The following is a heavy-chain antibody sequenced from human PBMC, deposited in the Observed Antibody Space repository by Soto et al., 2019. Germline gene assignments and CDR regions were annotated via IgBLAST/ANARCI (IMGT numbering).Heavy chain of an antibody. CDR1: GIIFDNFR. Sequence: SGCLRLSWAPAGIIFDNFRLSWVSQAPGTGLEWISSTSGSGFKKYYADSGKGRFPISRDNSKSTVYLELNDLIADDTAEYHCANHQGVELVPLASVDWFDRWRQGPVVTASS. CDR3: ANHQGVELVPLASVDWFDR. D-gene: IGHD5-12*01. J-gene: IGHJ5*02. V-gene: IGHV3-23*01. CDR2: TSGSGFKK.